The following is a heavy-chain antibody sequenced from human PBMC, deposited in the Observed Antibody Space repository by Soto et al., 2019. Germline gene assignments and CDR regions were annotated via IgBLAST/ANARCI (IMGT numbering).Heavy chain of an antibody. J-gene: IGHJ4*02. D-gene: IGHD2-21*01. V-gene: IGHV4-31*03. CDR2: IYHRGST. CDR3: ARAESVGHPVVLDY. Sequence: PSETLSLTCTVSGGSISSGDYYWNWIRQHPGKGLEWIGYIYHRGSTKYNPSLKNRVTISVDTSKNQISLKLSSLSAADTAVYYCARAESVGHPVVLDYWGQGTLVTVSS. CDR1: GGSISSGDYY.